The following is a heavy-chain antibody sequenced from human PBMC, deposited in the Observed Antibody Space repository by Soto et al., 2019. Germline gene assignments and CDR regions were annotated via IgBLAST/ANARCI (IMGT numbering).Heavy chain of an antibody. V-gene: IGHV4-59*01. CDR1: GGTLSRGD. D-gene: IGHD3-10*01. CDR3: ASGGDYGRFDY. J-gene: IGHJ4*02. Sequence: SEARSLPWSGSGGTLSRGDRRLCRHPPGKGLEWIGYIYYSGSTNYNPSLKSRVTISINTSKNQFSLNLSSVTAADTAVYYCASGGDYGRFDYWGQGTLV. CDR2: IYYSGST.